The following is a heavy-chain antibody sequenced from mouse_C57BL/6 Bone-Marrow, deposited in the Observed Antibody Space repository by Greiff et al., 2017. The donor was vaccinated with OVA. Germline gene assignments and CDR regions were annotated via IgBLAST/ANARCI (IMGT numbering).Heavy chain of an antibody. V-gene: IGHV7-3*01. CDR1: GFTFTNYY. J-gene: IGHJ2*01. Sequence: EVKLVESGGGLVQPGDSLSLSCAASGFTFTNYYMSWVRQPPGKALEWLAFIRNKPNGSTTEYSASVKGRFTISRDNSQSILYLHMNALRAEDSATYYCARYKGRVAVDYFDYWGQGTALTVSS. CDR2: IRNKPNGSTT. CDR3: ARYKGRVAVDYFDY. D-gene: IGHD1-1*01.